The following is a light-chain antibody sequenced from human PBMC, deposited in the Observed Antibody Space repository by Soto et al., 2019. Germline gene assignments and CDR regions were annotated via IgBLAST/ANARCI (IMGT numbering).Light chain of an antibody. V-gene: IGLV8-61*01. Sequence: QTVVTQEPSISVSPGGTVTLTCGLSSGSVSTTYYPSWYQQTPGQAPLTLIYSTNTRSSGVPDRFSGSILGNKAALTITGAQADDESDYYCVLYMGSGIGMFGGGTKLTVL. J-gene: IGLJ3*02. CDR1: SGSVSTTYY. CDR2: STN. CDR3: VLYMGSGIGM.